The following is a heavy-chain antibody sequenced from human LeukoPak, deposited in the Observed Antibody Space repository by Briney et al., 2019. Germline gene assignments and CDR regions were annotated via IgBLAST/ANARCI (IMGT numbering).Heavy chain of an antibody. V-gene: IGHV4-59*11. Sequence: PSETLSLTCTVSGGSMTTHHWNWIRQTPGKGLEWIGYVFDSGRTKEDPSLKSRVTLSADTSKNQLSLRLSSVTAADTAVYYCTTIKRGNIFGYFDFWGQGILVTVSS. CDR2: VFDSGRT. D-gene: IGHD5-18*01. J-gene: IGHJ4*02. CDR1: GGSMTTHH. CDR3: TTIKRGNIFGYFDF.